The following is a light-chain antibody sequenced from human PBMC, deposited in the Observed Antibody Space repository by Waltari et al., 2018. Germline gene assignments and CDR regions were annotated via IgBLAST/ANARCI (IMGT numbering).Light chain of an antibody. CDR1: QSVLYSSNNKNY. V-gene: IGKV4-1*01. CDR2: WAS. Sequence: DIVMTQSPDSLAVSLGERATINCKSSQSVLYSSNNKNYLAWYQQKPGQPPKLLIYWASTRESGVPDRFSGSGSGTDFTLTISSLQAEDVAVYYCQHYSSAPWTFGQGTKVEIK. CDR3: QHYSSAPWT. J-gene: IGKJ1*01.